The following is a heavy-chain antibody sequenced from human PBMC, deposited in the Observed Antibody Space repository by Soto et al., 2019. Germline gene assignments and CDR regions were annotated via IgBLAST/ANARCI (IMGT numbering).Heavy chain of an antibody. J-gene: IGHJ5*02. CDR2: INNDGSDT. V-gene: IGHV3-74*01. Sequence: EVQLVESGGGLVQPGGSLRLSCAASGFTFIGYWMHWVRQGPGKGLVWVSRINNDGSDTTYADSVKGRFTISRDNAKNMLDLQMNSRRGDDTAVYYCARDESMVRERWFDPWGQGTLVTVSS. D-gene: IGHD1-26*01. CDR3: ARDESMVRERWFDP. CDR1: GFTFIGYW.